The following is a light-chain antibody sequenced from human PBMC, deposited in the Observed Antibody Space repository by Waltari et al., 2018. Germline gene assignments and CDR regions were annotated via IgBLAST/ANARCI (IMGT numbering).Light chain of an antibody. V-gene: IGKV1-39*01. CDR3: QQSYTSPWT. J-gene: IGKJ1*01. CDR2: ATS. Sequence: DIQMTQSPSSLSASVGDRVTITCRASQSISTYLNWYQQIPGKAPKLLIYATSNLQSGVPSRFSGSGSRTHFTLTISSLQPEDFSIYYCQQSYTSPWTFGQGTRVEIK. CDR1: QSISTY.